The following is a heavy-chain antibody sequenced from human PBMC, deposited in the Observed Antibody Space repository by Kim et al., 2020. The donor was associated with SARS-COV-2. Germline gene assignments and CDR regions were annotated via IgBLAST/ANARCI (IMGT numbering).Heavy chain of an antibody. J-gene: IGHJ6*02. CDR3: ARVGILPMVRGVMDYYYYGMDV. Sequence: ASVKVSCKASGYTFTGYYMHWVRQAPGQGLEWMGWINPNSGGTNYAQKFQGRVTMTRDTSISTAYMELSRLRSDDTAVYYCARVGILPMVRGVMDYYYYGMDVWGQGTTVTVSS. CDR2: INPNSGGT. V-gene: IGHV1-2*02. CDR1: GYTFTGYY. D-gene: IGHD3-10*01.